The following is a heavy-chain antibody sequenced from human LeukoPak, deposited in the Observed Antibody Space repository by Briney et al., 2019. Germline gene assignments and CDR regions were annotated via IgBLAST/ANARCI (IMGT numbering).Heavy chain of an antibody. Sequence: PGGSLRLSCAASGFTFSSYGMHWVRQAPGKGLEWVAVISYDGSNKYYADSVKGRFTISRDNSKNTLYLQMNSLRAEDTAVYYCAKDHLADTAIDYWGQGTLVTVSS. D-gene: IGHD5-18*01. CDR2: ISYDGSNK. CDR3: AKDHLADTAIDY. CDR1: GFTFSSYG. J-gene: IGHJ4*02. V-gene: IGHV3-30*18.